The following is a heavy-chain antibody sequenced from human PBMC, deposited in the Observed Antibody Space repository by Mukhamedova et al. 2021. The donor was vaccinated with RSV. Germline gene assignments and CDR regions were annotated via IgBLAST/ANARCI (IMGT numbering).Heavy chain of an antibody. J-gene: IGHJ6*03. D-gene: IGHD3-22*01. CDR3: ARVGYDNSRNYYYYYMDV. Sequence: IRQPAGKGLEWIGRIYTSGTTNYSPSLKSRVTMSVDTSKNQFSLDLSSVTAADTAVYYCARVGYDNSRNYYYYYMDVWGKGTTVT. CDR2: IYTSGTT. V-gene: IGHV4-4*07.